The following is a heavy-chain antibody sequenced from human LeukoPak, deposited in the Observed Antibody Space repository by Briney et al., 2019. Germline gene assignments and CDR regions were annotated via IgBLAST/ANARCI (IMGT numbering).Heavy chain of an antibody. V-gene: IGHV3-23*01. J-gene: IGHJ4*02. D-gene: IGHD3-22*01. CDR1: GLTFSSYA. CDR2: ISGSGGST. Sequence: GGSLRLSCAASGLTFSSYAMSWVRQAPGKGLEWVSAISGSGGSTYYADSVKGRFTISRDNSKNTLYLQMNSLRAEDTAVYHCAEVIAYSFYYDSSGLPDYWGQGTLVTVSS. CDR3: AEVIAYSFYYDSSGLPDY.